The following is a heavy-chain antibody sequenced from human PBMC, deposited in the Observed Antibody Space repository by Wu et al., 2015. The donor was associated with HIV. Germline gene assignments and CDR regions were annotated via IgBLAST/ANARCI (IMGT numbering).Heavy chain of an antibody. D-gene: IGHD3-10*01. Sequence: QVQRGAGLGREVKKPGSVGEGLLQGFWRHLQQLCYQLGATGPWTRLEWMGGIIPIFGTANYAQKFQGRVTITADESTSTAYMELSSLRSEDTAVYYCARVRGLLWFGESNYYYMDVWGKGTTVTVSS. V-gene: IGHV1-69*12. CDR3: ARVRGLLWFGESNYYYMDV. CDR2: IIPIFGTA. CDR1: RHLQQLC. J-gene: IGHJ6*03.